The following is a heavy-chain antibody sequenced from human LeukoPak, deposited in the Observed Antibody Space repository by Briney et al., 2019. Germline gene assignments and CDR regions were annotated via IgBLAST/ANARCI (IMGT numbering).Heavy chain of an antibody. CDR2: IYYSGST. D-gene: IGHD1-26*01. Sequence: KASETLSLTCTVSGGSISSYYWSWIRQPPGKGLEWIGYIYYSGSTNYNPSLKSRVTISVDTSKNQFSLKLSPVTAADTAVYYCARYSDYYYYYGMDVWGQGTTVTVSS. V-gene: IGHV4-59*08. CDR1: GGSISSYY. J-gene: IGHJ6*02. CDR3: ARYSDYYYYYGMDV.